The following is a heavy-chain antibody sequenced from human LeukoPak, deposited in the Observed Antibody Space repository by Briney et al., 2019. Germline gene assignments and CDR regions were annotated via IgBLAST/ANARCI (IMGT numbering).Heavy chain of an antibody. CDR1: GFTFSDYY. V-gene: IGHV3-11*04. J-gene: IGHJ4*02. CDR3: ARDYWNYEGDLFDY. CDR2: ISSSGSTI. D-gene: IGHD1-7*01. Sequence: GGSLRLSCAASGFTFSDYYMSWIRQAPGKGLAWVSYISSSGSTIYYADSVKGRFTISRDNAKNSLYLQMNSLRAEHTAVYYCARDYWNYEGDLFDYWGQGALVTVSS.